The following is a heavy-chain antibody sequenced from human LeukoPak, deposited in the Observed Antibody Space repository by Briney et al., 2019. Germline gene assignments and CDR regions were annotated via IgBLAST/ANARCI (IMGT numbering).Heavy chain of an antibody. V-gene: IGHV3-30-3*01. CDR3: AKGSAVADIYFDY. D-gene: IGHD6-19*01. Sequence: GGSLRLSCAASGFTFSSYAMHWVRQAPGKGLEWVAVISYDGSNKYYADSVKGRLTISRDNSKNTLYLQMNSLRAEDTAVYYCAKGSAVADIYFDYWGQGTLVTVSS. CDR2: ISYDGSNK. CDR1: GFTFSSYA. J-gene: IGHJ4*02.